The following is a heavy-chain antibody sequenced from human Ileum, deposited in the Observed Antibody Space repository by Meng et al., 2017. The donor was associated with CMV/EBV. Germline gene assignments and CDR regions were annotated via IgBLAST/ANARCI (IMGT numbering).Heavy chain of an antibody. D-gene: IGHD6-19*01. CDR3: ARPRVAGTAHFDY. Sequence: ASVKVSCKASGYTFTGYYIHWVRQAPGQGLEWMGWVNPNNGGTNYAQKFQGRVTMTRDTSISSAYMELNRLTSDDTAVYYCARPRVAGTAHFDYWGQGALVTVS. CDR2: VNPNNGGT. CDR1: GYTFTGYY. V-gene: IGHV1-2*02. J-gene: IGHJ4*02.